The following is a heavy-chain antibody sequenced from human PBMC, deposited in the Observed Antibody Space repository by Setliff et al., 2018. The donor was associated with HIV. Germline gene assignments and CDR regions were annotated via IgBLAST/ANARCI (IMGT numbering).Heavy chain of an antibody. D-gene: IGHD6-6*01. Sequence: SETLSLTCTVSGGAISSSYYYWGWIRQPPGKGLQWIGSISYTGKSYYNPALKRRVTVSVDTSKNQLSLKVNSVTVADTAVYYCVRPLGRSSSQGWFDPWGQGTLVTVSS. CDR1: GGAISSSYYY. V-gene: IGHV4-39*07. CDR2: ISYTGKS. CDR3: VRPLGRSSSQGWFDP. J-gene: IGHJ5*02.